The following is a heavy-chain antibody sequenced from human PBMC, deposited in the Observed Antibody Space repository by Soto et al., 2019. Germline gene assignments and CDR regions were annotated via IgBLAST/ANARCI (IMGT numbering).Heavy chain of an antibody. J-gene: IGHJ4*02. Sequence: QMQLVQSGPEVKKPGTSVKVSCKASGFTFTSSAVQWVRQARGQRLEWIGWIVVGSGNTNYAQKFQERVTITRDMSTSTAYLERSSLRSEDTAVYYCAATVEGYSGYDSLPLDFDYWGQGTLVTVSS. V-gene: IGHV1-58*01. CDR3: AATVEGYSGYDSLPLDFDY. CDR2: IVVGSGNT. D-gene: IGHD5-12*01. CDR1: GFTFTSSA.